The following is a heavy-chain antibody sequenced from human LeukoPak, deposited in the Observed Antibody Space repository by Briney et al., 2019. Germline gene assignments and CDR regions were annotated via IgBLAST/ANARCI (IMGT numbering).Heavy chain of an antibody. V-gene: IGHV5-51*01. CDR2: IYPHDSHS. CDR3: VRQPRVHTPDF. J-gene: IGHJ4*02. D-gene: IGHD1-1*01. CDR1: GYTFTNYW. Sequence: GESLKISCKGSGYTFTNYWIGWVRQMPGKSLEWMGIIYPHDSHSIYSPSFQGQVIMSVDKSISTAYLQWSSLKASDTAKYYCVRQPRVHTPDFWGQGTLVTVSS.